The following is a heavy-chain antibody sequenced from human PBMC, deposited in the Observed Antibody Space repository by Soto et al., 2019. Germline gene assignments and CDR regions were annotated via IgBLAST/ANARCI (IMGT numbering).Heavy chain of an antibody. V-gene: IGHV3-15*01. J-gene: IGHJ4*02. Sequence: EVQLVESGGGLVKPGGSLRLSCAVSGITFSNAWITWVRQAPGKGLEWVGLIKSRADGGIIDYAAPVKGRFAISRDDSKNTLYLQMNSLKTEDTAVYYCTTALEWGQGTLVTVSS. CDR1: GITFSNAW. CDR2: IKSRADGGII. CDR3: TTALE.